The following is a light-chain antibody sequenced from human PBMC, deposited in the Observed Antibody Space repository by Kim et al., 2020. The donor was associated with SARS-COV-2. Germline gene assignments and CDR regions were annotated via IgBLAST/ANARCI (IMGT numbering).Light chain of an antibody. CDR3: QQYDNWPPYT. V-gene: IGKV3-15*01. Sequence: VTPGESATLACRASQSTNSSLAWYQQHPGQAPRLLIYGASTRANDIPAWCSGSGSGTEFTLIISSRQSEDIAVYYCQQYDNWPPYTFGQGTKLEI. CDR2: GAS. CDR1: QSTNSS. J-gene: IGKJ2*01.